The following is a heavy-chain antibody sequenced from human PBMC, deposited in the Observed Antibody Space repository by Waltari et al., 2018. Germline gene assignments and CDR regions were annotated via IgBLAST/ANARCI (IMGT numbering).Heavy chain of an antibody. CDR1: GFTGSKHY. Sequence: EVQLVESGGGLIQPGGSLTLSCSASGFTGSKHYMSWARQAPGKGLERVYIIYSGGSTYYADSVKGRFTISRDNSRNTLYLQMNSLRAEDTAVYYCASFTTKTHWGQGTLVTVSS. CDR3: ASFTTKTH. V-gene: IGHV3-53*01. J-gene: IGHJ4*02. CDR2: IYSGGST. D-gene: IGHD1-1*01.